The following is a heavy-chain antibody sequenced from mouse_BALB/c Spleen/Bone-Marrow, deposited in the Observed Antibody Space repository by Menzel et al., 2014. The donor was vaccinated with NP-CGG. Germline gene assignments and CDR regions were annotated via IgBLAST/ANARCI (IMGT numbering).Heavy chain of an antibody. Sequence: QVHVKQSGAELVKPGASVKLPCKASGYTFTNYDINWVRQRPEQGLEWIGWIFPGNGSTNYNEKFKGKATLTTDKSSSTAYMQLSRLTSEDSAVYFCARSNSISTATDYWGQGTTLTVSS. CDR2: IFPGNGST. V-gene: IGHV1-77*01. CDR1: GYTFTNYD. D-gene: IGHD1-2*01. CDR3: ARSNSISTATDY. J-gene: IGHJ2*01.